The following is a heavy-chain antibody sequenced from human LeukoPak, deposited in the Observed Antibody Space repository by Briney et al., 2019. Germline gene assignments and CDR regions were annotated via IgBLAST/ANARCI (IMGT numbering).Heavy chain of an antibody. J-gene: IGHJ4*02. V-gene: IGHV1-69*05. Sequence: GASVKVSCKASGGTFSSYAISWVRQAPGQGLEWMGGIIPIFGTANYAQKFQGRVTMTRDTSTSTVYMELSSLTSEDTAIYYCLTRGDISGGSGDFDYWGQGTLVTVSS. CDR1: GGTFSSYA. CDR3: LTRGDISGGSGDFDY. CDR2: IIPIFGTA. D-gene: IGHD3-10*01.